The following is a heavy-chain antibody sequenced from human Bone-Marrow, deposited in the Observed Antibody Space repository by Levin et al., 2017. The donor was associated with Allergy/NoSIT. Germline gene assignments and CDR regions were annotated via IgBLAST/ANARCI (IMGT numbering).Heavy chain of an antibody. CDR1: GFTFSTSG. D-gene: IGHD3-16*01. CDR2: ISFDGSNK. CDR3: AKDWDYGYTSPAIDY. Sequence: GESLKISCAASGFTFSTSGMHWVRQAPGKGLEWVAVISFDGSNKLSAGSVKGRFTISRDNSKNTLYLQMDSLRVDDTAVYYCAKDWDYGYTSPAIDYWGQGTLVTVSA. J-gene: IGHJ4*02. V-gene: IGHV3-30*18.